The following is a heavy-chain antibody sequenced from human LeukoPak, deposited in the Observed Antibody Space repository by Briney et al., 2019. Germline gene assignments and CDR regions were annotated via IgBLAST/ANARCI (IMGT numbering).Heavy chain of an antibody. D-gene: IGHD2-2*02. CDR2: ISSDSSYI. J-gene: IGHJ5*02. CDR3: VKNTQGWFDP. CDR1: GFTFSSYS. V-gene: IGHV3-21*01. Sequence: GGSLRLSCAASGFTFSSYSMNWVRQAPGKGLEWVSSISSDSSYISYADSVKGRFTISRDNSKNTLYLQMSSLRAEDTAVYYCVKNTQGWFDPWGQGTLVTVSS.